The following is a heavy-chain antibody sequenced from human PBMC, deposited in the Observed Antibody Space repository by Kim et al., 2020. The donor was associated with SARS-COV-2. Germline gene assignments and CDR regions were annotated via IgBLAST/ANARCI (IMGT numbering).Heavy chain of an antibody. J-gene: IGHJ4*02. CDR1: GYTFTSYG. Sequence: ASVKVSCKASGYTFTSYGISWVRQAPGQGLEWMGWISAYNGNTNYAQKLQGRVTMTTDTSTSTAYMELRSLRSDDTAVYYCARDRVEDYVWGSYRHLSVTPGVYWGQGTLVTVSS. V-gene: IGHV1-18*04. D-gene: IGHD3-16*02. CDR2: ISAYNGNT. CDR3: ARDRVEDYVWGSYRHLSVTPGVY.